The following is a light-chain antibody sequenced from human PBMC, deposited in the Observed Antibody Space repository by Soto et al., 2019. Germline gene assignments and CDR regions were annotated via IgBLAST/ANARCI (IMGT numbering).Light chain of an antibody. CDR3: CSYAGSNTLYV. V-gene: IGLV2-23*02. J-gene: IGLJ1*01. Sequence: QSALTQPASVSGSPGQSITISCTGASSDVGTYNLVSWCQQHPGKAPKLMIYEVSKRPSGVSNRFSGSKSGNTAALTISGLQAEDEADYYCCSYAGSNTLYVFGTGTKVTVL. CDR1: SSDVGTYNL. CDR2: EVS.